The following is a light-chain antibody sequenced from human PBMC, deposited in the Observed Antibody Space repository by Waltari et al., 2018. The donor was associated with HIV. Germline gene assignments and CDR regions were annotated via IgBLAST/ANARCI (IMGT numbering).Light chain of an antibody. V-gene: IGKV2-28*01. CDR2: LAS. CDR3: MQSLQTPT. J-gene: IGKJ5*01. Sequence: DIVMTQSPLSLPVTPGEPASISCRSSQTLLHSDGNNYLEWYVQKPGQSPQLLIHLASNRASGVPDRFSGSGSGTHFTLKITKVEAEDVGIFFCMQSLQTPTFGQGTRLDIK. CDR1: QTLLHSDGNNY.